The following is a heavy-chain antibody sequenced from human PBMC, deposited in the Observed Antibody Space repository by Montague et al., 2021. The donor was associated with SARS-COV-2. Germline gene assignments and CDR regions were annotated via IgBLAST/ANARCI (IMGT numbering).Heavy chain of an antibody. CDR1: GDSVSSNIAT. CDR2: TYYRSKWYN. J-gene: IGHJ4*02. Sequence: CAISGDSVSSNIATWNWIRQSPSRGLEWLGRTYYRSKWYNDYAESVKSRTTIDPDTSKHQFSLHLNSVTPEDTAVYYYARIPVGSKYYFDFWGQGTLVTVSS. D-gene: IGHD2-2*01. V-gene: IGHV6-1*01. CDR3: ARIPVGSKYYFDF.